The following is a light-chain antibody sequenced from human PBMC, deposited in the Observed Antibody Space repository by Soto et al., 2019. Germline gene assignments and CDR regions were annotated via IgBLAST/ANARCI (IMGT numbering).Light chain of an antibody. CDR3: QQYNSWPT. Sequence: EIVMTQSPATLSVSPGERATLSCRASQSVSSNLAWYQQKPGQAPRLLIYGASTRATGIPARFSGSGSGTEFTLTISSLQSEDFVVYYCQQYNSWPTFGQGTKVEIK. V-gene: IGKV3-15*01. CDR1: QSVSSN. CDR2: GAS. J-gene: IGKJ1*01.